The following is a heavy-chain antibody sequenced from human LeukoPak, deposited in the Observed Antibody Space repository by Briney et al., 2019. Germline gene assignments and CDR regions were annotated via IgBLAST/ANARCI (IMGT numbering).Heavy chain of an antibody. CDR2: VWNDGTNK. J-gene: IGHJ5*02. CDR3: ARDGSAGYSSGWYDH. Sequence: GGSLRLSCAASGFTFSSYGMHWVRQAPGKGLEWVAVVWNDGTNKYYADSVKGRFTISRNNSKNTLYLEMSSLRVEDTAVYFCARDGSAGYSSGWYDHWGQGSLVTVSS. D-gene: IGHD6-19*01. CDR1: GFTFSSYG. V-gene: IGHV3-33*01.